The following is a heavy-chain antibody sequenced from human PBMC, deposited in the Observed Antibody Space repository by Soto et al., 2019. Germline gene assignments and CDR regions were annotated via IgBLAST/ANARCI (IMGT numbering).Heavy chain of an antibody. D-gene: IGHD2-15*01. CDR2: ISFSGST. CDR3: ARVATISAILTNNWFDP. V-gene: IGHV4-30-4*01. CDR1: GGYIISGDYY. Sequence: PSETLSLTCTVSGGYIISGDYYGSWIRKPPGKGLEWIGYISFSGSTYYTPSLKSRVTTSLDTTKNQLSRYLSSLTAAAAAVYYCARVATISAILTNNWFDPWGQGTLVTVSS. J-gene: IGHJ5*02.